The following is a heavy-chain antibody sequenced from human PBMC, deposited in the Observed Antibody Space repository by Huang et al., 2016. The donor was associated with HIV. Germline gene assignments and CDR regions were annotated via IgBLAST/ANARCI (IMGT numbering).Heavy chain of an antibody. CDR2: VYPGDSDT. Sequence: GQSGAEVKKPGESLTISCKASGYTFTNYWIGWVRQMPGKGLEWMGLVYPGDSDTRYRPSFQGQVTMSADKSVNTAYLHWSSLKASDSAIYYCAKFSHRRSTHESGFGSWGQGTLLSVSS. D-gene: IGHD3-16*01. J-gene: IGHJ5*02. V-gene: IGHV5-51*01. CDR3: AKFSHRRSTHESGFGS. CDR1: GYTFTNYW.